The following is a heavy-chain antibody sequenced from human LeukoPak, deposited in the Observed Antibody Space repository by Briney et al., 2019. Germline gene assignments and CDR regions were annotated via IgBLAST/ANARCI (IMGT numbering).Heavy chain of an antibody. CDR2: IYYSGST. CDR1: GGSISSYY. V-gene: IGHV4-59*01. J-gene: IGHJ4*02. CDR3: ARETYYYGSGSYRGSDYFDY. Sequence: SETLSLTCTVSGGSISSYYWSWIRQPPGKGLEWIGYIYYSGSTNYNPSLKSRVTISVDTSKNQFSLKLSSVTAADTAVYYCARETYYYGSGSYRGSDYFDYWGQGTLVTVSS. D-gene: IGHD3-10*01.